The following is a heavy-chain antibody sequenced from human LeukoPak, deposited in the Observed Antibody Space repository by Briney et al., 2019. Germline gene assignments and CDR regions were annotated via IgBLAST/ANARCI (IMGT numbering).Heavy chain of an antibody. J-gene: IGHJ6*02. V-gene: IGHV2-70*11. CDR1: GFSLSTRGMC. CDR2: IDWDEDK. Sequence: SGPTLVNPTQTLTLTCTFSGFSLSTRGMCVSWIRQPPGKALEWLSRIDWDEDKYYSTSLKTRLTISKDTSKNQVVLTMTNMDPVDTATYFCARISSFYSNSDYYYYGMDVWGQGTTVTVSS. D-gene: IGHD4-11*01. CDR3: ARISSFYSNSDYYYYGMDV.